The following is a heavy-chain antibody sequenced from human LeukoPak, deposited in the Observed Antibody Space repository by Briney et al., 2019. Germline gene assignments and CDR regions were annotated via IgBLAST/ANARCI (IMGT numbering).Heavy chain of an antibody. J-gene: IGHJ3*02. CDR2: IYHSGST. CDR3: ARYGGYSSSWYGDAFDI. D-gene: IGHD6-13*01. CDR1: GGSISSSNW. V-gene: IGHV4-4*02. Sequence: SETLSLTCAVSGGSISSSNWWSWVRQPPGKGLEWIGEIYHSGSTNYNPSLKSRVTISVDKSKNQFSLKLSSVTAADTAVYYCARYGGYSSSWYGDAFDIWGQGTMVTVSS.